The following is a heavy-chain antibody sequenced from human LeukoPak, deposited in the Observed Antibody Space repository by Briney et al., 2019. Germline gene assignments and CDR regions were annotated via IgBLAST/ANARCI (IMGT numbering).Heavy chain of an antibody. CDR1: GFALSSHW. V-gene: IGHV3-7*03. CDR3: ARNNGMDV. CDR2: VNRDGSET. Sequence: GGSLRLSCAASGFALSSHWMTWVRQVPGRGPEWVANVNRDGSETYYLDSVKGRFTISKDNAKNSLYLQMNSLGAEDTALYHCARNNGMDVWGQGTTVVVSS. J-gene: IGHJ6*02.